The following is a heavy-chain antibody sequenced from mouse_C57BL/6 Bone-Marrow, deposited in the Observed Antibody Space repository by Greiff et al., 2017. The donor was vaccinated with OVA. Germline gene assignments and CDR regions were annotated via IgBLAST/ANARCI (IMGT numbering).Heavy chain of an antibody. J-gene: IGHJ2*01. CDR3: ARDRYDYDY. D-gene: IGHD2-4*01. Sequence: EVKLMESGGGLVKPGGSLKLSCAASGFTFSSYAMSWVRQTPEKRLEWVATISDGGSYTYYPDNVKGRFTISRDNAKNNLYLQMSHLKSEDTAMYYCARDRYDYDYWGQGTTLTVSS. V-gene: IGHV5-4*01. CDR2: ISDGGSYT. CDR1: GFTFSSYA.